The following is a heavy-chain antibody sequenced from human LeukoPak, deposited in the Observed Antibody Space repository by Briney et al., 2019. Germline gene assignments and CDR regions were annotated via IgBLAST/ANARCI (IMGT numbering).Heavy chain of an antibody. CDR2: INIKTANP. D-gene: IGHD6-6*01. J-gene: IGHJ4*02. CDR1: GFTFTSYA. Sequence: GASVKVSCMPSGFTFTSYAIYWVRQAPGEGLEWVGWINIKTANPTYAQGFSGRFVFSLDTSASTAYLQISSLKAEDTAVYYCARTIGIAARADYWGQGTLVTVSS. CDR3: ARTIGIAARADY. V-gene: IGHV7-4-1*02.